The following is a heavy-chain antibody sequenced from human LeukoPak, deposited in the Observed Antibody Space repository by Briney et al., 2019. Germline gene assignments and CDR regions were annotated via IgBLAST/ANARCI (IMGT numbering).Heavy chain of an antibody. CDR3: ARDRLYSSSPRPYYYYGMDV. J-gene: IGHJ6*02. V-gene: IGHV3-30*04. D-gene: IGHD6-13*01. Sequence: PGGSLRLSCAASGFTFSSYAMHWVRQAPGKGLEWVAVISYDGTNKYYADSVKGRFTISRDNSKDTLYLQMNSLRAEDTAVYYCARDRLYSSSPRPYYYYGMDVWGQGTTVTVSS. CDR1: GFTFSSYA. CDR2: ISYDGTNK.